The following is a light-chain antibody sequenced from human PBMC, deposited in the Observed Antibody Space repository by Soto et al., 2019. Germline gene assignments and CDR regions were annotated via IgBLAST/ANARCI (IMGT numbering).Light chain of an antibody. V-gene: IGKV1-39*01. Sequence: EIQMTQSPSSLSACVRDRVTITCRASQSISTYLNWYQQKPGKVPKLLIYAAASLQSGVPSRFSGSGSGTDFTLTISSLQPEDFATYYCQQSYSTPFTFGPGTKVDIK. CDR3: QQSYSTPFT. CDR1: QSISTY. J-gene: IGKJ3*01. CDR2: AAA.